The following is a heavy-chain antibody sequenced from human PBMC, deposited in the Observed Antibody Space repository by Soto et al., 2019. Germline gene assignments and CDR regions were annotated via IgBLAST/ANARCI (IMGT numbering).Heavy chain of an antibody. D-gene: IGHD3-3*01. Sequence: ASVKVSCKASGYTFTSYGISWVRQAPGQGLEWMGWISAYNGNTNYTQKLQGRVTMTTDTSTSTAYMELRSLRSDDTAVYYCARGPLRITIFGVAIKPEYYYYYGMDVWGQGTTVTVSS. CDR3: ARGPLRITIFGVAIKPEYYYYYGMDV. CDR2: ISAYNGNT. J-gene: IGHJ6*02. CDR1: GYTFTSYG. V-gene: IGHV1-18*01.